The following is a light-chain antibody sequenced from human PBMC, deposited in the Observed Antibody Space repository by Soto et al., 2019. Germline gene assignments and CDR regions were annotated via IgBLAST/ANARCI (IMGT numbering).Light chain of an antibody. V-gene: IGLV2-14*01. CDR3: TSYSSSSPVL. J-gene: IGLJ2*01. CDR1: SSDVGAYNY. CDR2: EVT. Sequence: QSSLTQPASGSGSLGQSITISCTGTSSDVGAYNYVSWYQQHPDKAPKRLIFEVTNRPSGVSGRFSGSKSGITASLSISGLQPEDEADYYCTSYSSSSPVLFGGGTQLTVL.